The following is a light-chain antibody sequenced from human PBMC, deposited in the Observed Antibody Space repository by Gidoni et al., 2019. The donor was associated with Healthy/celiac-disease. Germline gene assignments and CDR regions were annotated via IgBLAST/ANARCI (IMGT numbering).Light chain of an antibody. Sequence: IVMTQSPATLSVSPGDRATLSCSASQSVSSNLAWYQQKPGQAPRLLIYGASTRATGIPARFSGSGCGTEFPLTSSSLQSEDVAVYYCQQYNNWPPGTFGQGTKVEIK. J-gene: IGKJ1*01. V-gene: IGKV3-15*01. CDR3: QQYNNWPPGT. CDR2: GAS. CDR1: QSVSSN.